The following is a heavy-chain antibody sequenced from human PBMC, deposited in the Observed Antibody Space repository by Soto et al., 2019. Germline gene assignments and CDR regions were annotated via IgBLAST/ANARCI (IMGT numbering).Heavy chain of an antibody. CDR1: GGSISSGGYY. Sequence: QVQLQESGPGLVKPSQTLSLTCTVSGGSISSGGYYWSWIRQHPGKGLEWIGYIYYSGSTYYNPSLKSRVTISVDTSQNHDSLKLSSVTAAATAVYYCARAQPTVTDWGYFPYWGQGTLVTVSS. V-gene: IGHV4-31*03. CDR2: IYYSGST. D-gene: IGHD4-17*01. J-gene: IGHJ4*02. CDR3: ARAQPTVTDWGYFPY.